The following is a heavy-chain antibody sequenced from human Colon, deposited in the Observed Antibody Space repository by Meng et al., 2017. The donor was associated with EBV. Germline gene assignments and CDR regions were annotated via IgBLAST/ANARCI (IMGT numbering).Heavy chain of an antibody. J-gene: IGHJ4*02. Sequence: QVQIQPWGAVLLKPSETLSLTCAVSGGSFSGYYWSWIRQAPGKGLEWIGEINHSGSTKFNPSLGSRVSISVDTSENQVSLKLTSVTAADTAVYYCARRTTVNLRSFDSWGQGTLVTVSS. CDR2: INHSGST. CDR3: ARRTTVNLRSFDS. CDR1: GGSFSGYY. D-gene: IGHD4-17*01. V-gene: IGHV4-34*01.